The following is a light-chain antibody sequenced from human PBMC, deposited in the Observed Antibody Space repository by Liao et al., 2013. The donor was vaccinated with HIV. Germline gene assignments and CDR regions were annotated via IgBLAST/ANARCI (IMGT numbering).Light chain of an antibody. V-gene: IGLV3-21*01. CDR1: NIGSKS. Sequence: SFVLTQPPSVSVAPGRTAKITCGGNNIGSKSVHWYQQKPGQAPVLVIYYDSDRPLAIPERFSGSNSGNTATLTISRVEVGDEADYYCQVWDSSSDHPVFGGGTKLTVL. CDR2: YDS. CDR3: QVWDSSSDHPV. J-gene: IGLJ3*02.